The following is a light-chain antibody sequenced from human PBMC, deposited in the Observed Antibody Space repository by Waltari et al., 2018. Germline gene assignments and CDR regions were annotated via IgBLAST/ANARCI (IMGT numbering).Light chain of an antibody. Sequence: DIQMTQSPSSLSASIGDGVTVTCRASQGINTELSWYQQKPGKAPTLLIYGASTLQTGVSSRFSGSGSGTDFTLTINSLQPEDVATYYCQHDHLPPWTFGQGTKVEIK. V-gene: IGKV1-27*01. CDR3: QHDHLPPWT. CDR2: GAS. CDR1: QGINTE. J-gene: IGKJ1*01.